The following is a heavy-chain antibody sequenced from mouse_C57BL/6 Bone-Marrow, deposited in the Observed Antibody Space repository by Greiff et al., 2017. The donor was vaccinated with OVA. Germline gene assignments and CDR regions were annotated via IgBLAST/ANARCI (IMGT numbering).Heavy chain of an antibody. Sequence: VKLMESGPGLVAPSQSLSITCTVSGFSLTSYAISWVRQPPGKGLEWLGVIWTGGGTNYNSALKSRLSISKDNSKSQVFLKMNSLQTDDTARYYCARSLLSTTVPPYLYFDVWGTGTTVTVSS. J-gene: IGHJ1*03. CDR2: IWTGGGT. V-gene: IGHV2-9-1*01. CDR1: GFSLTSYA. CDR3: ARSLLSTTVPPYLYFDV. D-gene: IGHD1-1*01.